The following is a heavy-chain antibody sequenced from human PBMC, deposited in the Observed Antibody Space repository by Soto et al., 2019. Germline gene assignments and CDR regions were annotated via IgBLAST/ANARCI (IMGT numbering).Heavy chain of an antibody. J-gene: IGHJ5*02. CDR3: ASNLVTAGVGWFAP. Sequence: QVQLQESGPGLVRPSGTLSLTCAVSSGSFSSSYWWSWVRQPPGKGLEWIGEIYHSGRTNYNPSLGGRVTISVDTSRKQFSLKLSSVTAADTAVYYCASNLVTAGVGWFAPWGQGTLVTVSS. CDR2: IYHSGRT. D-gene: IGHD2-21*02. V-gene: IGHV4-4*02. CDR1: SGSFSSSYW.